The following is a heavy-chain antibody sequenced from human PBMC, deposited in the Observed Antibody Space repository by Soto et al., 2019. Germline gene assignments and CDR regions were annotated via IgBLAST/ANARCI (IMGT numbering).Heavy chain of an antibody. CDR2: IIPIFGTA. CDR3: ARSYDSSGYYYVGYYSGMDV. CDR1: GGTFSSYA. Sequence: QVQLVQSGAEVKKPGSSVKVSCKASGGTFSSYAISWVRQAPGQGLEWMGGIIPIFGTANYAQKFQGRVPITADESTSTAYMELSSLRSEDTAVYYCARSYDSSGYYYVGYYSGMDVWGQGTTVTVSS. D-gene: IGHD3-22*01. J-gene: IGHJ6*02. V-gene: IGHV1-69*01.